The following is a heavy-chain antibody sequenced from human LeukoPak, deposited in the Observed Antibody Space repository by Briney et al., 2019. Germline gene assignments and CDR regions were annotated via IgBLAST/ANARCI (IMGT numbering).Heavy chain of an antibody. CDR1: AYTFTSFG. J-gene: IGHJ4*02. Sequence: SVTASCNASAYTFTSFGTGWVRPPPRHWLEWMGWTRDYNGNTNYAQKRQSRVTMIKDTSTSTAYTELRSLRSDDTAVYYCARSGSLSGYYSPPYWGQGTLVTVSS. CDR3: ARSGSLSGYYSPPY. V-gene: IGHV1-18*01. CDR2: TRDYNGNT. D-gene: IGHD3-9*01.